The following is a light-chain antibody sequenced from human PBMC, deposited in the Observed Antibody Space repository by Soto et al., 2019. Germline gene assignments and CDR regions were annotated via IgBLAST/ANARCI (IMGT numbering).Light chain of an antibody. CDR2: SNN. CDR1: STNIGSNT. CDR3: AAWDDSLNGPYV. V-gene: IGLV1-44*01. Sequence: QSVLTQPPSASGTPGQTVTISCSGSSTNIGSNTVNWYKQLPGTGPKLLIYSNNQRPSGVPDRFSGSKSGTSASLAISGLQSEDEADYYCAAWDDSLNGPYVFGTGTKVTVL. J-gene: IGLJ1*01.